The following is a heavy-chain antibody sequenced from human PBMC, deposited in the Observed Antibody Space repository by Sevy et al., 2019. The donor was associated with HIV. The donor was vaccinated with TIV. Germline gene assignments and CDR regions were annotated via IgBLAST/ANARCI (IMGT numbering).Heavy chain of an antibody. V-gene: IGHV3-43D*03. D-gene: IGHD3-10*01. CDR1: GFTFDDYA. CDR3: AKGGSGSYYNDVNWFDP. J-gene: IGHJ5*02. CDR2: ISWDGGST. Sequence: GGSLRLSCAASGFTFDDYAMHWVRQAPGKGLEWVSLISWDGGSTYYADSVNGRFTISRDNSKNSLYLQMNSLRAEDTALYYCAKGGSGSYYNDVNWFDPWGQGTLVTVSS.